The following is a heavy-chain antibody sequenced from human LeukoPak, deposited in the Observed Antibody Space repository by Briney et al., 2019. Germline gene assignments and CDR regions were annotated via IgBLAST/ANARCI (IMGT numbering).Heavy chain of an antibody. CDR3: ARDFKENWYSSSWYGGDY. V-gene: IGHV3-33*01. CDR2: IWCDGSNK. CDR1: GFTFSSYG. Sequence: GGSLRLSCEASGFTFSSYGMHWVRQAPGKGLEWVAVIWCDGSNKYYADSVKGRFTISRDNSKNTLYLQMNSLRAEDTAVYYCARDFKENWYSSSWYGGDYWGQGTLVTVSS. J-gene: IGHJ4*02. D-gene: IGHD6-13*01.